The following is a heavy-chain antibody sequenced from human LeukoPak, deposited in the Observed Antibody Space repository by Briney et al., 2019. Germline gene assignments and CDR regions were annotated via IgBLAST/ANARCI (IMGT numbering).Heavy chain of an antibody. Sequence: SETLSLTCAVYGGSFSGYYWSWIRQPAGKGLEWIGRIYTSGSTNYNPSLKSRVTISVDTSKNQFSLKLSSVTAADTAVYYCARDYPNWFDPWGQGTLVTVSS. CDR1: GGSFSGYY. CDR3: ARDYPNWFDP. J-gene: IGHJ5*02. CDR2: IYTSGST. V-gene: IGHV4-4*07.